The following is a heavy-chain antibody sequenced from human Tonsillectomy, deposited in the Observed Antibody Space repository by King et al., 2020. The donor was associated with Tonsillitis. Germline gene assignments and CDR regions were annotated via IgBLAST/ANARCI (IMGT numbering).Heavy chain of an antibody. D-gene: IGHD3-3*01. J-gene: IGHJ4*02. V-gene: IGHV1-18*01. CDR1: GYTFTSYG. Sequence: VQLVESGAEVKKPGASVKVSCKASGYTFTSYGISWVRQAPGQGLEWMGWISAYNGNTNYAQKLQGRVTMTTDTSTSTAYMELRSLRSDDTAVYYCARVVSGVGFFGVVTPYYFDYWGQGTLVTVSS. CDR2: ISAYNGNT. CDR3: ARVVSGVGFFGVVTPYYFDY.